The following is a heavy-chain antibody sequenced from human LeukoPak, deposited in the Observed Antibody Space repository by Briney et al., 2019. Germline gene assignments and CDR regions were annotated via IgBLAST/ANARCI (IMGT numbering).Heavy chain of an antibody. Sequence: SETLSLTCTVSGGSISTYYWSWIRQPPGKGLEWIGSIYYTGTTFDNPSLKSRVTLSVDTSKNQFSLRLTSVTAADTAFYYCAREEYSSDWYGHDSWGQGTLVTVSS. D-gene: IGHD6-13*01. J-gene: IGHJ4*02. CDR2: IYYTGTT. V-gene: IGHV4-39*07. CDR3: AREEYSSDWYGHDS. CDR1: GGSISTYY.